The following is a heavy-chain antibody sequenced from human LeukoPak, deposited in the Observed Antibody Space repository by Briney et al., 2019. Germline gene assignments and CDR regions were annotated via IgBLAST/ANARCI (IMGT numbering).Heavy chain of an antibody. CDR1: GGTFSSYA. D-gene: IGHD3-22*01. Sequence: SVKVSCKASGGTFSSYAISWVRQAPGQGLEWMGGIIPIFGTANYAQKFQGRVTITADESTSTAYMELSSLRSEDTAVYYCASSGYYYKGKLAFDHWGQGTLVTVSS. J-gene: IGHJ4*02. V-gene: IGHV1-69*13. CDR3: ASSGYYYKGKLAFDH. CDR2: IIPIFGTA.